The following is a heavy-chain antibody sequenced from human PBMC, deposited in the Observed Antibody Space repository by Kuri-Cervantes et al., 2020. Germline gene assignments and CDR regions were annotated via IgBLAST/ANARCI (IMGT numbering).Heavy chain of an antibody. J-gene: IGHJ4*02. D-gene: IGHD1-1*01. CDR3: ARQGRQNSGDWKDLLFFDY. Sequence: SVKVSCKASGGTFSSYAISWVRQAPGQGLEWMGGIIPIFGTANYAQRSQGRVTITTDESTSTAYMELSSLRSEDTAVYYCARQGRQNSGDWKDLLFFDYWGQGSLVTVSS. V-gene: IGHV1-69*05. CDR2: IIPIFGTA. CDR1: GGTFSSYA.